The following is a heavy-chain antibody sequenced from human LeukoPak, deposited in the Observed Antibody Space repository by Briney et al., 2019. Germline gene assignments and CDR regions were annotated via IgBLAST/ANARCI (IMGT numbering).Heavy chain of an antibody. D-gene: IGHD6-13*01. V-gene: IGHV3-30*03. CDR1: GYTFSGYS. CDR3: ARDRAAELHGYSSRPLHFDF. CDR2: ISYDGSNK. J-gene: IGHJ3*01. Sequence: SGGSLRLSCTAPGYTFSGYSMNWVRQAPGEGLEWVAVISYDGSNKYYADSVKGRFSISRDNSKNTLYLEMNSLRAEDTAVYYCARDRAAELHGYSSRPLHFDFWGQGTMVTVSS.